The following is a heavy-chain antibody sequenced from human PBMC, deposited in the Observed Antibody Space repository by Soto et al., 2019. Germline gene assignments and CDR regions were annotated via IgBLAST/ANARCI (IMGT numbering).Heavy chain of an antibody. Sequence: GGSLRLSCAASGFTFNNYWMHWVRQAPGEGLVWVSRMSSDGSSTNYADSVKGRFTISRDNAKNTLYLQMNSLRAEDTAVYYCAKDRQDYDFWSGYLGFDYWGQGTLVTVSS. V-gene: IGHV3-74*01. CDR2: MSSDGSST. D-gene: IGHD3-3*01. J-gene: IGHJ4*02. CDR3: AKDRQDYDFWSGYLGFDY. CDR1: GFTFNNYW.